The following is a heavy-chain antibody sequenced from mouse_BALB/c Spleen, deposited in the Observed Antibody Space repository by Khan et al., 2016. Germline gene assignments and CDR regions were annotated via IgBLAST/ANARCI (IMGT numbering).Heavy chain of an antibody. J-gene: IGHJ3*01. Sequence: VQLQQSGAELVKPGASVKLSCTASGFNIKDTYMHWVKQRPEQGLEWIGRIDPANGNTKYDPKFQGKATITADTSSNTAYLQRSSLTSEDTAVDYCARSPYDYDVGFAYWGQGTLVTVSA. CDR2: IDPANGNT. V-gene: IGHV14-3*02. CDR1: GFNIKDTY. D-gene: IGHD2-4*01. CDR3: ARSPYDYDVGFAY.